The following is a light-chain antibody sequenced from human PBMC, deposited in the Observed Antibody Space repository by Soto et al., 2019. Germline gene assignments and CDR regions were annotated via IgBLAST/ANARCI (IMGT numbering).Light chain of an antibody. CDR3: QQYYSTPYT. CDR2: WAS. Sequence: DFVMTQSPDSLAVSLGERATINCKSTQSVLYSSNNKNHLAWYQQKPGQPPRLLIYWASTRESGVPDRFSGSGSGTDFTLAISILQAEDVAVYYCQQYYSTPYTFGQGTKLEIK. CDR1: QSVLYSSNNKNH. J-gene: IGKJ2*01. V-gene: IGKV4-1*01.